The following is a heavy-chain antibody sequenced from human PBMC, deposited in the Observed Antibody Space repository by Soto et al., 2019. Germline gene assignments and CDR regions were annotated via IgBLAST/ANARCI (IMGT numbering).Heavy chain of an antibody. CDR2: IKSKTDGGTT. J-gene: IGHJ5*02. Sequence: GGSLRLSCAASGFTFSNAWMNWVRQAPGKGLEWVGRIKSKTDGGTTDYAAPVKGRFTISRDDSKNTLYLQMNSLKTEDTAVYYCTTAFREYYDFWSGRKGWFDPWGQGTLVTVSS. V-gene: IGHV3-15*07. CDR1: GFTFSNAW. D-gene: IGHD3-3*01. CDR3: TTAFREYYDFWSGRKGWFDP.